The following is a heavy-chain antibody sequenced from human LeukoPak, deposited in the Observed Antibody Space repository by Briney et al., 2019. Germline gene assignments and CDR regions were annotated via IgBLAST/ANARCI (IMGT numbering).Heavy chain of an antibody. CDR1: GFTFSSYG. CDR2: IWYDESKK. CDR3: ARWSADF. D-gene: IGHD6-13*01. Sequence: GRSLRLSCAASGFTFSSYGMHWVRQAPGKGLEWVAVIWYDESKKYYGDSVKGRFTISRDNSKNTLYLQMDSLRAEDTAVYYCARWSADFWGQGTMVTVSS. V-gene: IGHV3-33*01. J-gene: IGHJ3*01.